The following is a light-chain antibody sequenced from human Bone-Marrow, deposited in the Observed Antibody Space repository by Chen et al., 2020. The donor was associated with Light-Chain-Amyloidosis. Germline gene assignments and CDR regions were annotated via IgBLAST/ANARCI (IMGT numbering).Light chain of an antibody. V-gene: IGKV3-20*01. CDR3: QQYGTSPLP. CDR1: QTISSNY. Sequence: EIVLTQSPGTLSLSPGEGANLSCRASQTISSNYLTWYQQKFGQAPRLLIYGSSSRATGIPDRFTGSGSWTDFTLTINRLEPEDFAMYYCQQYGTSPLPFGGGTKVEIK. CDR2: GSS. J-gene: IGKJ4*01.